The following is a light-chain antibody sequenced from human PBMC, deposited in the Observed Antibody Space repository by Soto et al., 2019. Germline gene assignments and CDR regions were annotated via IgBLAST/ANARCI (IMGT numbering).Light chain of an antibody. J-gene: IGKJ1*01. CDR2: GAS. CDR1: QSVSSSC. V-gene: IGKV3-20*01. CDR3: HQYGSSPWT. Sequence: EIVLTQSPGTLSFSPGERATLSCRASQSVSSSCLAWYQQKPGQAPRLLISGASSRATGIPDRFSGSGSGPEFTLTISRLEPEDFAVYYCHQYGSSPWTFGQGTKVDIK.